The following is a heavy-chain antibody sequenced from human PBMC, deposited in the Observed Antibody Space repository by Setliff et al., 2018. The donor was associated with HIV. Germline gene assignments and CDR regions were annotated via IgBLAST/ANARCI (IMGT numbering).Heavy chain of an antibody. CDR3: ARAYYHDSSGYQGFDY. D-gene: IGHD3-22*01. CDR2: ISAYNLNT. CDR1: GYTFSRYG. J-gene: IGHJ4*02. V-gene: IGHV1-18*01. Sequence: ASVKVSCKTSGYTFSRYGFSWGRQAPGQGLEWMGWISAYNLNTNYAQKFQGRVTMTTDTSASTGYMELRSLRSDDTAVYYCARAYYHDSSGYQGFDYWGQGTLVTVSS.